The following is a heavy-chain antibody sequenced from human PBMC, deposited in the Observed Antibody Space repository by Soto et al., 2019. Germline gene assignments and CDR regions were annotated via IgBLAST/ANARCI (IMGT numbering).Heavy chain of an antibody. CDR3: ARDHHMTRWELLHDWFDP. CDR2: INHSGST. CDR1: GGSFSGYY. Sequence: SETLSLTCAVYGGSFSGYYWSWIRQPPGKGLEWIGEINHSGSTNYNPSLKSRVTISVDTSKNQFSLKLSSVTAADTAVYYCARDHHMTRWELLHDWFDPWGQGTLVTVSS. V-gene: IGHV4-34*01. J-gene: IGHJ5*02. D-gene: IGHD1-26*01.